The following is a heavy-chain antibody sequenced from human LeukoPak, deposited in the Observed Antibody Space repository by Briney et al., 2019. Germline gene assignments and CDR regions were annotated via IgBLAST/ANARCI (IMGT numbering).Heavy chain of an antibody. J-gene: IGHJ6*02. CDR2: INHSGST. Sequence: PSETLSLTCAVYGGSFSGYYWSWIRQPPGKGLEWIGEINHSGSTNYNPSLKSRVTISVDTSKNQFSLKLSSVTAADTAVYYCARARGYSSSWYRDYYYYGMDVWGQGTMVTVSS. CDR1: GGSFSGYY. D-gene: IGHD6-13*01. CDR3: ARARGYSSSWYRDYYYYGMDV. V-gene: IGHV4-34*01.